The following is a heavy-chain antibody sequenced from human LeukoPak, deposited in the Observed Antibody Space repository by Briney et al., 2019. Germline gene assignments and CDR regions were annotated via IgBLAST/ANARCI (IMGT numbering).Heavy chain of an antibody. J-gene: IGHJ4*02. V-gene: IGHV3-20*04. D-gene: IGHD3-22*01. CDR3: ARGHDSSGYYYDHSDY. Sequence: GGSLRLSCAASGFTFDDYGMSWVRQAPGKGLEWVSGINWNGGSTGYADSVKGRFTISRDNAKNSLYLQMNSLRAEDTALYYCARGHDSSGYYYDHSDYWAREPWSPSPQ. CDR1: GFTFDDYG. CDR2: INWNGGST.